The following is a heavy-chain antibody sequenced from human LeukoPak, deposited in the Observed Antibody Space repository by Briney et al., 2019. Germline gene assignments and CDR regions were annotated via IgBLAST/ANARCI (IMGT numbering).Heavy chain of an antibody. CDR3: ARGLVYYDTTGSYLAERPYFDS. CDR2: INIHDDA. J-gene: IGHJ4*02. V-gene: IGHV3-53*01. Sequence: GESLRLSCAASGFSVSGNYLTWVRQAPGRGLECVSFINIHDDAFYADSVKGRFTVSRDNSKNILYLQMNSLRAEDTAIYYCARGLVYYDTTGSYLAERPYFDSWGQGTLVTVSS. D-gene: IGHD3-16*01. CDR1: GFSVSGNY.